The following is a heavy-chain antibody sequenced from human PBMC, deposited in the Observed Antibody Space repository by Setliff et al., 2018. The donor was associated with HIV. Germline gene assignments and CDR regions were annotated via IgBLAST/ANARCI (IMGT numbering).Heavy chain of an antibody. Sequence: ASVKVSCKASGYTFIDYFVHWIKRAPGKGLEWMGRVDPENGQTVYAEKLQGRVIIRADTSIDTAYMELSSLRSEDTAVYYCARGPLVVPTHYYMDLWGKGTTVTVSS. CDR2: VDPENGQT. D-gene: IGHD3-22*01. CDR3: ARGPLVVPTHYYMDL. V-gene: IGHV1-69-2*01. J-gene: IGHJ6*03. CDR1: GYTFIDYF.